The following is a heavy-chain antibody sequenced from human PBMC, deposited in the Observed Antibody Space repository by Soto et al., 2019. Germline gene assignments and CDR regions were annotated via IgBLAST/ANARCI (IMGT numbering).Heavy chain of an antibody. V-gene: IGHV3-23*01. CDR3: AKSRIMLTTVAMFDY. J-gene: IGHJ4*02. D-gene: IGHD4-4*01. CDR1: GFTFSSYA. Sequence: EVQLLESGGGLVQPGGSLRLSCAASGFTFSSYAMSWVRQAPGKGLEWVSAISGSGGSTYCADSVKGRFTISRDNSKNTLYLQMNSLRAEDTAVYYCAKSRIMLTTVAMFDYWGQGTLVTVSS. CDR2: ISGSGGST.